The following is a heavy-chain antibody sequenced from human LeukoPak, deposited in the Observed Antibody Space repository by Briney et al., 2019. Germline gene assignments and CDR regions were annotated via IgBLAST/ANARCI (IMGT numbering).Heavy chain of an antibody. Sequence: GGSLRLSCAASGFTISNYGMQLSSYGMHWVRQAPGQVLEWVAFIRSDGRNKYYADSVKGRFTISRDNTKNTLYLQMNSLICDGRALDHCAKLKINYYYYMDVWGKGTTVIVSS. V-gene: IGHV3-30*02. CDR2: IRSDGRNK. J-gene: IGHJ6*03. CDR3: AKLKINYYYYMDV. CDR1: GFTISNYGMQLSSYG. D-gene: IGHD3-16*01.